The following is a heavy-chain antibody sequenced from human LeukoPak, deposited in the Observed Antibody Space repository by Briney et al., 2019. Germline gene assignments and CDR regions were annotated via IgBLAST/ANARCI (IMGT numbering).Heavy chain of an antibody. J-gene: IGHJ4*02. CDR3: AGQYDSSAYFFY. V-gene: IGHV4-38-2*01. Sequence: SETLSLTCAVSGNSISSGYYWGWIRQTPGKGLEWIGSIYHSGSTYYNPSLTSRVTISVDTSKNQFSLNLRSVTAADTAVYYCAGQYDSSAYFFYWGEGTLVTVSS. D-gene: IGHD3-22*01. CDR2: IYHSGST. CDR1: GNSISSGYY.